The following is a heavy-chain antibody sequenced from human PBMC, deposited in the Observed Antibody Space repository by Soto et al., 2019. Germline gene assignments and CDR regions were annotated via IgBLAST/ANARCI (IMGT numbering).Heavy chain of an antibody. CDR2: IYYSGST. Sequence: PSETLSLTCTVSGGSISSYYWSWIRQPPGKGLEWIGYIYYSGSTNYNPSLKSRVTISVDTSKAQFSLKLNSATAADTAVYYCAIGYMDWFDPWGQGTLVTVSS. CDR3: AIGYMDWFDP. V-gene: IGHV4-59*08. CDR1: GGSISSYY. D-gene: IGHD2-2*02. J-gene: IGHJ5*02.